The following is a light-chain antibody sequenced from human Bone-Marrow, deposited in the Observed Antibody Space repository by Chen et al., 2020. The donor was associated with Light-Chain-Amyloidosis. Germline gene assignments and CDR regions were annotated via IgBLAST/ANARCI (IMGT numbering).Light chain of an antibody. CDR1: QSVGSY. CDR3: QQRSNWPPALT. J-gene: IGKJ4*01. CDR2: DAS. V-gene: IGKV3-11*01. Sequence: EFVLTQSPATLSLSPGERATLSCRASQSVGSYLAWYQQKPGQAPRLLIYDASNRAIDIPARFSGSGSGTDFTLTISSLEPEDFAVYYCQQRSNWPPALTFGGGTKVEIK.